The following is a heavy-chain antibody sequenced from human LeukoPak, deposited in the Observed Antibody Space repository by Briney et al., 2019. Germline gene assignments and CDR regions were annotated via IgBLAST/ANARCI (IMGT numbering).Heavy chain of an antibody. V-gene: IGHV3-23*01. CDR3: AKSLFTSAAGSGRASDI. CDR2: IRVSGST. CDR1: GFTFSSYA. J-gene: IGHJ3*02. Sequence: GGSLRLSCTTSGFTFSSYALSWVRQAPGKGLEWVSGIRVSGSTYYPDSVTGRFTISRDNSENTLYLQMSGLRAEDTAIYYCAKSLFTSAAGSGRASDIWGQGTMVTVSS. D-gene: IGHD3-10*01.